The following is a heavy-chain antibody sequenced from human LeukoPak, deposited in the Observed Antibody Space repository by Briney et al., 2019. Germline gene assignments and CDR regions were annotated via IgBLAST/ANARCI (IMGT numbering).Heavy chain of an antibody. V-gene: IGHV4-34*01. CDR2: INHSGST. D-gene: IGHD3-3*01. CDR1: SGSFSGYY. Sequence: SETLSLTCAVYSGSFSGYYWSWIRQPPGKGLEWIGEINHSGSTNYNPSLKSRVTISVDTSKNQFSLKLSSVTAADTAVYYCARGGKSYYDFWSGYYVYWGQGTLVTVSS. J-gene: IGHJ4*02. CDR3: ARGGKSYYDFWSGYYVY.